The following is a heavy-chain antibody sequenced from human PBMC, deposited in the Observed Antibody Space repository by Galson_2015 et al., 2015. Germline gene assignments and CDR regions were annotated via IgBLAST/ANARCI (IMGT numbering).Heavy chain of an antibody. J-gene: IGHJ6*02. CDR3: AREVVPAAIWPDGMDV. V-gene: IGHV3-33*01. CDR1: GFTFSSYG. D-gene: IGHD2-2*01. CDR2: IWYDGSNK. Sequence: SLRLSCAASGFTFSSYGMHWVRQAPGKGLEWVAVIWYDGSNKYYADSVKDRFTISRDNSKNTLYLQMNSLRAEDTAVYYCAREVVPAAIWPDGMDVWGQGTTVTVSS.